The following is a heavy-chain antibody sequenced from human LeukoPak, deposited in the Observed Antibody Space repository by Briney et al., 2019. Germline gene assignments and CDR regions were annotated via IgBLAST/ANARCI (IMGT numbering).Heavy chain of an antibody. J-gene: IGHJ6*02. Sequence: GGSLRLSCAASGFTFSSYWMHWVRQAPGKGLVWVSRINSDGSSTNYADSVKGRFTISRDNSNNTLYLQMNSLRAEDTAVYYCAGSQYYYGSGSYFSSPGMDVWGQGTTVTVSS. D-gene: IGHD3-10*01. CDR3: AGSQYYYGSGSYFSSPGMDV. V-gene: IGHV3-74*01. CDR2: INSDGSST. CDR1: GFTFSSYW.